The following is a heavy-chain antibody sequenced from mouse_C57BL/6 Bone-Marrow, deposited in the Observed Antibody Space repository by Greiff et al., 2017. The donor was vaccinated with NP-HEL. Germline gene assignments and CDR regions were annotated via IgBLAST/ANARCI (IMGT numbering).Heavy chain of an antibody. V-gene: IGHV1-55*01. CDR1: GYTFTSYW. Sequence: VQLQQPGAELVQPGASVKMSCKASGYTFTSYWITWVKQRPGQGLEWIGDIYPGSGSTNYNEKFKSKATLTVDTSSSTAYMQLSSLTSEDSAVYYCARLYYYGSSYENYAMDYWGQGTSVTVSS. D-gene: IGHD1-1*01. CDR3: ARLYYYGSSYENYAMDY. J-gene: IGHJ4*01. CDR2: IYPGSGST.